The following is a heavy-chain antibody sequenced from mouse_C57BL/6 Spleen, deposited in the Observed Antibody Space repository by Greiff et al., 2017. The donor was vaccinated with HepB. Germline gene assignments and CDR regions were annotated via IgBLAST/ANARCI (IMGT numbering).Heavy chain of an antibody. V-gene: IGHV5-17*01. Sequence: EVQRVESGGGLVKPGGSLKLSCAASGFTFSDYGMHWVRQAPEKGLEWVAYISSGSSTIYYADTVKGRFTISRDNAKNTLFLQMTSLRSEDTAMYYCACRDDGYPLYWYFDDWGTGPPVTVSS. CDR2: ISSGSSTI. J-gene: IGHJ1*03. CDR1: GFTFSDYG. D-gene: IGHD2-3*01. CDR3: ACRDDGYPLYWYFDD.